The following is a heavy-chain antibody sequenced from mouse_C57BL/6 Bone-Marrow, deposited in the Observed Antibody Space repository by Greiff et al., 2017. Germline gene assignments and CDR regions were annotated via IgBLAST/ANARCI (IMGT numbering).Heavy chain of an antibody. CDR1: GYTFTSYW. D-gene: IGHD2-13*01. CDR3: AVDGDYVGCAY. V-gene: IGHV1-64*01. J-gene: IGHJ3*01. CDR2: IHPNSGST. Sequence: QVQLQQPGAELVKPGASVKLSCKASGYTFTSYWMHWVKQRPGQGLEWIGMIHPNSGSTNYNEKFKSKATLTVDKSSSTAYMQLRSLTSEDSAVYYCAVDGDYVGCAYWGQGTLGTVSA.